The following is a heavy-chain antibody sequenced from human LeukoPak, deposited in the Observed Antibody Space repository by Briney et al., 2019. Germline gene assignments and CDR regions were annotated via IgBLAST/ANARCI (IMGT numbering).Heavy chain of an antibody. CDR3: ARDGIAVAGGMDV. V-gene: IGHV4-59*01. CDR1: GGSISSYY. J-gene: IGHJ6*02. CDR2: IYYSGST. Sequence: SETLSLTCTVSGGSISSYYWSWIRQPPGKGLEWIGYIYYSGSTNYNPSLKSRVTISVDTSKNQFSLKLSAVTAADTAVYYCARDGIAVAGGMDVWGQGTTVTVSS. D-gene: IGHD6-19*01.